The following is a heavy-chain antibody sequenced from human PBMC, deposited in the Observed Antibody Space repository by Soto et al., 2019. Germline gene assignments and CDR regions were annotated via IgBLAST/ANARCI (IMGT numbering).Heavy chain of an antibody. J-gene: IGHJ3*02. D-gene: IGHD4-17*01. V-gene: IGHV1-18*04. CDR1: GYTFTSYG. CDR3: ARTGVLYGGNSGLHALDI. Sequence: ASVKVSCKASGYTFTSYGISWVRQAPGQGLEWMGWISAYNGNTNYAQKLQGRVTMTTDTSTSTAYMELRSLRSDDTAVYYCARTGVLYGGNSGLHALDIWGQGTMVTVSS. CDR2: ISAYNGNT.